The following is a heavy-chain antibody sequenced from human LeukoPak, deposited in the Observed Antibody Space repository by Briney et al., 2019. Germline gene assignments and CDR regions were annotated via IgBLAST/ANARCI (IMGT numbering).Heavy chain of an antibody. Sequence: LLGGSLRLSCAASGFTFSSYAMSWVRQAPGKGLEWVSAISGSGGSTYYADSVKGRFTISRDNSKNTLYLQMNSLRAEDTAVYYCAKEKSRSYGSGSYYYYWGQGTLVTVSS. CDR2: ISGSGGST. V-gene: IGHV3-23*01. CDR3: AKEKSRSYGSGSYYYY. D-gene: IGHD3-10*01. J-gene: IGHJ4*02. CDR1: GFTFSSYA.